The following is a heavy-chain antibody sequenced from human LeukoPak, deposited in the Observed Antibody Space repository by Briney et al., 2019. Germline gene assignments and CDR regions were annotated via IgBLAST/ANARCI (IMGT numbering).Heavy chain of an antibody. Sequence: GGSLRLSCAAFGFTLSNYWMHWVRQAPGKGLVWVSRITSDGSSTNYADSVKGRFTISRDNAKNTLYLQMNSLRAENTAVYYCVRSSGFPDYWGQGTLVTVSS. CDR3: VRSSGFPDY. D-gene: IGHD3-22*01. CDR2: ITSDGSST. CDR1: GFTLSNYW. V-gene: IGHV3-74*01. J-gene: IGHJ4*02.